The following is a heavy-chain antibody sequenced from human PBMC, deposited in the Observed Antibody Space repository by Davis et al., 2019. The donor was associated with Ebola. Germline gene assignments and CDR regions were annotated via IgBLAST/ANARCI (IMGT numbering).Heavy chain of an antibody. J-gene: IGHJ4*02. D-gene: IGHD6-19*01. CDR1: GFTFSNYA. CDR2: ISGGGGVT. V-gene: IGHV3-23*01. Sequence: PGGSLRLSCAASGFTFSNYAMSWVRQPPGKGLEWVSGISGGGGVTYYADSVKGRFTISRDNSKNTLFLQMNSLRADDTAVYYCAKKYSSGLFPFDSWGQGTLVTVSS. CDR3: AKKYSSGLFPFDS.